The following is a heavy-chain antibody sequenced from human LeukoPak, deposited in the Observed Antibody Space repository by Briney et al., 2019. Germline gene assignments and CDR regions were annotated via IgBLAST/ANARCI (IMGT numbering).Heavy chain of an antibody. CDR2: ISRGGVIS. CDR1: GFTFSDYA. CDR3: VSRAGSPWGPFDD. Sequence: GGTLRLSCAASGFTFSDYAINWVRQAPGKGLEGGSTISRGGVISYYADSVKGRFTISRDNSNNTLYLHMNSLRAEDTAVYYCVSRAGSPWGPFDDWGQGTLVTVSS. J-gene: IGHJ4*02. V-gene: IGHV3-23*01. D-gene: IGHD7-27*01.